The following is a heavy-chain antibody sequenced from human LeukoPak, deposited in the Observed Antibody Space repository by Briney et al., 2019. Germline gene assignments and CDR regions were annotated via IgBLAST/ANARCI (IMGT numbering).Heavy chain of an antibody. CDR2: ISSSGSTI. Sequence: GGSLRLSCAASGFTFSSYGMHWIRQAPGKGLEWVSYISSSGSTIYYADSVKGRFTISRDNAKNSLYLQMNSLRVEGTAVYYCARDQPIGYSYGYPSDNWGQGTLVTVSS. D-gene: IGHD5-18*01. J-gene: IGHJ4*02. V-gene: IGHV3-48*04. CDR3: ARDQPIGYSYGYPSDN. CDR1: GFTFSSYG.